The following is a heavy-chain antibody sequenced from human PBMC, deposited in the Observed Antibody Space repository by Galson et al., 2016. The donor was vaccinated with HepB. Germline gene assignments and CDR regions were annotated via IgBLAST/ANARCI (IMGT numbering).Heavy chain of an antibody. J-gene: IGHJ3*02. CDR3: ARDVEHWAFDI. CDR2: ISSSSTTI. D-gene: IGHD1-1*01. Sequence: SLRLSCAASGFSFSSFAIHWVRQAPGKGLEWVSYISSSSTTIYYADSVKGRFTISRDNAKSSLCLQMNSLRDEDTAVYYCARDVEHWAFDIWGQGTMVIVSS. V-gene: IGHV3-48*02. CDR1: GFSFSSFA.